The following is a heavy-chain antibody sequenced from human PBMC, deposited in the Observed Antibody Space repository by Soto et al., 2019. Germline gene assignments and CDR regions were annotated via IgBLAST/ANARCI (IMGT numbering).Heavy chain of an antibody. Sequence: SVKVSCKASGGTFSSYTISWVRQAPGQGLEWMGRIIPILGIANYAQKFQGRVTITADKSTSTAYMELSSLRSEDTAVYYCARASLDYYYYMDVWGKGTTVTVS. J-gene: IGHJ6*03. CDR2: IIPILGIA. V-gene: IGHV1-69*02. CDR1: GGTFSSYT. CDR3: ARASLDYYYYMDV.